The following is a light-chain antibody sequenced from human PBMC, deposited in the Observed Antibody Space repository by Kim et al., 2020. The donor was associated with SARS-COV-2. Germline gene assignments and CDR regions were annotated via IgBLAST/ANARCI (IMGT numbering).Light chain of an antibody. CDR1: QSVSSW. CDR2: KAS. J-gene: IGKJ2*01. V-gene: IGKV1-5*03. CDR3: QQYGSHPYT. Sequence: DIQMTQSPSILSASVGDRVTITCRASQSVSSWLAWYQQKPGKAPKLLNSKASSLEGGVPSRFSGRGSGTEFTLTINTLQPDDFATYSCQQYGSHPYTIGQGPKLVI.